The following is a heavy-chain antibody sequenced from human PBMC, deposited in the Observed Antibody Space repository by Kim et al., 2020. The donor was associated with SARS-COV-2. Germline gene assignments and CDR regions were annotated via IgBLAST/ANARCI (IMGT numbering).Heavy chain of an antibody. D-gene: IGHD1-26*01. CDR3: ARAAGVGAIEVDY. Sequence: YNPSLKSRVTIAVDKSKNQFSLKLSSVTAADTAVYYCARAAGVGAIEVDYWGQGTLVTVSS. V-gene: IGHV4-4*02. J-gene: IGHJ4*02.